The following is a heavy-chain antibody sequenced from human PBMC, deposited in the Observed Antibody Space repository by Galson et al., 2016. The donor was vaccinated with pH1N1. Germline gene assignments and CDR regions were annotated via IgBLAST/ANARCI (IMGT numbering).Heavy chain of an antibody. CDR3: VRESPCTTASFYLSYVGYFDL. D-gene: IGHD3-16*01. V-gene: IGHV3-13*04. J-gene: IGHJ2*01. Sequence: SLRLSCAASGFTFRKYDMHWVRQAPGQGLEWVSAIGTIGDTYYPASVKGRFTISREDAKNSLYLQMNRLTAADTAVYYCVRESPCTTASFYLSYVGYFDLWGRGTLVTVSS. CDR1: GFTFRKYD. CDR2: IGTIGDT.